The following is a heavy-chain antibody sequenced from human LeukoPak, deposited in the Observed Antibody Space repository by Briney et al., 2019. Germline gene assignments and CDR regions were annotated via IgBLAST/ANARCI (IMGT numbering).Heavy chain of an antibody. CDR3: AKDIIGAIAARHFDY. CDR1: GFTFSSYG. J-gene: IGHJ4*02. CDR2: IWYDGSNK. D-gene: IGHD6-6*01. V-gene: IGHV3-33*06. Sequence: GGSLRLSCAASGFTFSSYGMHWVRQAPGKGLEWVAVIWYDGSNKYYADSVKGRFTISRDNSKNTLYLQMNSLRAEDTAVYYCAKDIIGAIAARHFDYWGQGTLVTVSS.